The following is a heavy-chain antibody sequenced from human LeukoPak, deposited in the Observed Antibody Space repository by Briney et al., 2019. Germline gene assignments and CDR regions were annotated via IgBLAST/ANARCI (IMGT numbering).Heavy chain of an antibody. D-gene: IGHD6-13*01. CDR2: IYYSGST. V-gene: IGHV4-59*08. CDR1: AGSISSYY. CDR3: ARQYSSNWYDDRGWFDP. J-gene: IGHJ5*02. Sequence: SETLSLTCTVSAGSISSYYWSWIRQPPGKGLEWIGYIYYSGSTSYNPSLKSRVTISVDTSKNQFSLKLSSVTAADTAVYFCARQYSSNWYDDRGWFDPWGQGTLVTVSS.